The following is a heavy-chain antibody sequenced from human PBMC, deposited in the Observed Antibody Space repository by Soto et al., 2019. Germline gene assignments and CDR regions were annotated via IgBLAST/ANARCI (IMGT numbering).Heavy chain of an antibody. CDR1: GFTFSSYW. D-gene: IGHD1-26*01. CDR2: IKQDGSEK. CDR3: ARNVIVGATCMDY. V-gene: IGHV3-7*01. Sequence: EVQLVESGGGLVQPGGSLRLSCAASGFTFSSYWMSWVRQAPGKGLEWVANIKQDGSEKYYVDSVKGRFTISRDNAKNSLYLQMNSLRAEDTAVYYCARNVIVGATCMDYWGQGTLVTVSS. J-gene: IGHJ4*02.